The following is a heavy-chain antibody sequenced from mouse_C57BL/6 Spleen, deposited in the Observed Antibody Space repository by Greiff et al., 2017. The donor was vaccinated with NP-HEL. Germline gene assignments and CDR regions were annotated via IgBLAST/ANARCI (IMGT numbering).Heavy chain of an antibody. V-gene: IGHV5-16*01. CDR2: INYDGSST. CDR3: ARDRGYVSNYVNYAMDY. J-gene: IGHJ4*01. Sequence: EVKLMESEGGLVQPGSSMKLSCTASGFTFSDYYMAWVRQVPEKGLEWVANINYDGSSTYYLDSLKSRFIISRDNAKNILYLQMSSLKSEDTATYYCARDRGYVSNYVNYAMDYWGQGTSVTVSS. CDR1: GFTFSDYY. D-gene: IGHD2-5*01.